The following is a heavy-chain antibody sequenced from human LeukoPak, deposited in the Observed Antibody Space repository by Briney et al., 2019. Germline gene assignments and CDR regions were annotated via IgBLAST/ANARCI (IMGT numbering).Heavy chain of an antibody. D-gene: IGHD1-1*01. V-gene: IGHV4-4*02. CDR1: GGSISSNNW. CDR2: IYHSGSP. Sequence: SETLSLTCAVSGGSISSNNWWGWVRQPPGKGLEWIGEIYHSGSPNYNPSLKSRVTISVDKSRNHFFLNLSSVTAADTAVYYCARVNINNWHSCDYWGQGTLVTVSS. J-gene: IGHJ4*02. CDR3: ARVNINNWHSCDY.